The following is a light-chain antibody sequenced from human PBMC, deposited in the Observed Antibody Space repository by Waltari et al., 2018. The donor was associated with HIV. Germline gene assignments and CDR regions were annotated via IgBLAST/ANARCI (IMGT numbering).Light chain of an antibody. J-gene: IGLJ2*01. V-gene: IGLV1-44*01. Sequence: QSVLTQPPSLSGTPEQTIIISCSGSAYHLGHNLVNWYQPVPGAAPKLLIHSNDQRPSGVSDRFSGSKFGTSASLVISGLQSDDEADYYCAAWDDRLNNSVVSGGSVIFGGGTQLTVL. CDR3: AAWDDRLNNSVVSGGSVI. CDR2: SND. CDR1: AYHLGHNL.